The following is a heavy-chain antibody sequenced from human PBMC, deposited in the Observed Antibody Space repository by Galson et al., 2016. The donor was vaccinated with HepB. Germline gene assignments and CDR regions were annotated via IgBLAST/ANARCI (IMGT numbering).Heavy chain of an antibody. CDR1: GFTFSSYA. Sequence: SLRLSCAASGFTFSSYAMSWVRQAPGKGLEWVSALSGSGGSTNSADSVKGRFTISRDNSKNTLYLQMNSLLRAEDTAVYYCMVASGWSSGGAYFDYWGQGTLVTVSS. CDR3: MVASGWSSGGAYFDY. V-gene: IGHV3-23*01. D-gene: IGHD6-19*01. CDR2: LSGSGGST. J-gene: IGHJ4*02.